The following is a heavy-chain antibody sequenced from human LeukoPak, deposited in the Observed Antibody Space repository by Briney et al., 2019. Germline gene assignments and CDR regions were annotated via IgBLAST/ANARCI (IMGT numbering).Heavy chain of an antibody. D-gene: IGHD3-3*01. CDR1: GYTFTGYY. V-gene: IGHV1-2*02. CDR3: ARDGNSFTIFGVNYYGMDV. CDR2: INPNSGGT. Sequence: GASVKVSCKASGYTFTGYYMHWVRQAPGQGLEWMGWINPNSGGTNYAQKFQGRVTMTRDTSISTAYMELSRLRSDDTAVYYCARDGNSFTIFGVNYYGMDVWGQGTTVTVSS. J-gene: IGHJ6*02.